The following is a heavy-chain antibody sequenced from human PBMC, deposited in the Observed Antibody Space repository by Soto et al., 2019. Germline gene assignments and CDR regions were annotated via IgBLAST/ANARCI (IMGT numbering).Heavy chain of an antibody. J-gene: IGHJ4*02. Sequence: LSLTCTVSGGSVSSGSYYWSWIRQPPGKGLEWIGYIYYSGSTNYNPSLKSRVTISIDTSKNQFSLKLSSVTAADTAMYYCARHRIVVVPAARGAPLDYWGQGTLVTVSS. D-gene: IGHD2-2*01. CDR3: ARHRIVVVPAARGAPLDY. CDR1: GGSVSSGSYY. CDR2: IYYSGST. V-gene: IGHV4-61*01.